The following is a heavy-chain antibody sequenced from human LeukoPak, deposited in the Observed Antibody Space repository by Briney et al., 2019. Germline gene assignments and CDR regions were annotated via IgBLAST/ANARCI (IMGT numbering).Heavy chain of an antibody. CDR1: GFTFSSYS. Sequence: GGSLRLSCAASGFTFSSYSMNWVRQAPGKGLEWVSSISSSSSYIYYADSVKSRFTISRDNAKNSLYLQMNSLRAEDTAVYYCARDLGSYYDILTGYLGSDYWGQGTLVTVSS. D-gene: IGHD3-9*01. J-gene: IGHJ4*02. CDR2: ISSSSSYI. CDR3: ARDLGSYYDILTGYLGSDY. V-gene: IGHV3-21*01.